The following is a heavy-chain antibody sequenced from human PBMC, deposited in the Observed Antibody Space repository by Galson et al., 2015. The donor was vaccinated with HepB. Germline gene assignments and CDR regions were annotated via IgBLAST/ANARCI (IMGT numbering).Heavy chain of an antibody. J-gene: IGHJ6*03. CDR2: INPNSGGT. CDR1: GYTFTGYY. CDR3: ARVGGDYDFWSGNPTSNYYYYYMDV. V-gene: IGHV1-2*02. D-gene: IGHD3-3*01. Sequence: SVKVSCKASGYTFTGYYMHWVRQAPGQGLEWMGWINPNSGGTNYAQKFQGRVTMTRDTSISTAYMELSRLRSDDTAVYYCARVGGDYDFWSGNPTSNYYYYYMDVWGKGTTVTVSS.